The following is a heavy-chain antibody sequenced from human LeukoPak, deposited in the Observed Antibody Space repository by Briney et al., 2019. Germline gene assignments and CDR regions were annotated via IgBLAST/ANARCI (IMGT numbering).Heavy chain of an antibody. CDR3: ARDLRSSSSSGINYYGMDV. D-gene: IGHD6-6*01. CDR2: IYYGGNT. CDR1: GGSITSYY. J-gene: IGHJ6*02. Sequence: SETLSLTCTVSGGSITSYYWSWIRQPPGKGLEWIGYIYYGGNTDYNPSLKSRVTISVDTSKNQFSLKLSSVTAADTAVYYCARDLRSSSSSGINYYGMDVWGQGTTVTVSS. V-gene: IGHV4-59*12.